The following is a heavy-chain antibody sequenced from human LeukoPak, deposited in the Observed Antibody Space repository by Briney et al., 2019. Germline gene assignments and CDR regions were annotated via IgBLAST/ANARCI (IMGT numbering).Heavy chain of an antibody. CDR1: GYTFTSYY. D-gene: IGHD3-22*01. J-gene: IGHJ4*02. Sequence: ASVKVSCKASGYTFTSYYMHWVRQAPGQGLEWMGIINPSGGSTSYAQKFQGRVTMTRDTSTSTVYMELSSLGSEDTAVYYCARDLLYYDSSGPFDYWGQGTLVTVSS. CDR2: INPSGGST. CDR3: ARDLLYYDSSGPFDY. V-gene: IGHV1-46*01.